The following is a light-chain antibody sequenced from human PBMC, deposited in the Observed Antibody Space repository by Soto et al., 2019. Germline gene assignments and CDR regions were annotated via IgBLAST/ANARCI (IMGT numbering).Light chain of an antibody. CDR2: GAS. J-gene: IGKJ1*01. V-gene: IGKV3-15*01. Sequence: EIALTQSPDTLSLSPGERATLSCGASQSVSSNLAWYQQKPGQAPRLLIYGASTRATGIPARFSGSGSGTEFTLTISSLQSEDFAVYYCQQYNNWPRTFGQGTKVDIK. CDR3: QQYNNWPRT. CDR1: QSVSSN.